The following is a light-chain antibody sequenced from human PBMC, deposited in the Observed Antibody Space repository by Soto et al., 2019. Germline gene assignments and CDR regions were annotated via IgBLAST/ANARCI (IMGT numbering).Light chain of an antibody. CDR2: DDS. J-gene: IGLJ2*01. V-gene: IGLV3-21*02. CDR3: PVWDRSRDRV. Sequence: SYELTHPPSVSVTPGQTGSITCGGNNTGSKSVHWYQQMRGKAPVLVVYDDSDRPSGIPERFSGSNSGNTATLTISGVEAGDDADYYWPVWDRSRDRVFGGGTKRTV. CDR1: NTGSKS.